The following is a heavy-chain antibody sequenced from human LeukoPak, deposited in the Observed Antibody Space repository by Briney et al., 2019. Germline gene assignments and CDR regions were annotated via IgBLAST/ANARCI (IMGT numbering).Heavy chain of an antibody. CDR2: INPSGGST. CDR1: GYTFTDYY. V-gene: IGHV1-46*01. CDR3: ARDVSEAVRGNWYFDL. D-gene: IGHD3-10*01. J-gene: IGHJ2*01. Sequence: ASVTVSCKASGYTFTDYYMHWVRQAPGQGLEWLGIINPSGGSTSYAEKFQGRVTMTRDTSTSTVYMELSSLRSEDTAVYYCARDVSEAVRGNWYFDLWGRGTLVTVSS.